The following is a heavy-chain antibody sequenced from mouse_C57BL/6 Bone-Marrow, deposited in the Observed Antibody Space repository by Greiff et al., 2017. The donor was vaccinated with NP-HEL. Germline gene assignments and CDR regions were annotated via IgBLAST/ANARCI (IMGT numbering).Heavy chain of an antibody. Sequence: EVQGVESGGGLVQPGGSLSLSCAASGFTFTDYYMSWVRQPPGKALEWLGFIRNIANGYTTEYSASVKGRFTISSDNSQSILYLQMNALRAEDSATYYCAREDPDYYEYFDYWGQGTTLTVSS. D-gene: IGHD1-1*01. CDR1: GFTFTDYY. J-gene: IGHJ2*01. CDR2: IRNIANGYTT. CDR3: AREDPDYYEYFDY. V-gene: IGHV7-3*01.